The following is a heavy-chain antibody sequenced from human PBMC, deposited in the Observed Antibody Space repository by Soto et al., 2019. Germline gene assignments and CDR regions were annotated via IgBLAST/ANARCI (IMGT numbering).Heavy chain of an antibody. V-gene: IGHV1-69*13. J-gene: IGHJ3*02. CDR3: AYGSSWDDAFDI. D-gene: IGHD6-13*01. Sequence: ASVKVSCKASGGTFSSYAISWVRQAPGQGLEWMGGIIPIFGTANYAQKFQGRVTITADESTSTAYMELSSLRSEDTAVYYCAYGSSWDDAFDIWGQGTMVTVSS. CDR1: GGTFSSYA. CDR2: IIPIFGTA.